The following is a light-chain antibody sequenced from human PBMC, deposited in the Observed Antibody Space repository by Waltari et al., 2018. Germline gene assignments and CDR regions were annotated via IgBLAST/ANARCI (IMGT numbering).Light chain of an antibody. Sequence: DIVMTQSPDSLAVSLGERATINCKSSQSVLYTSDNKNYLAWYQQRPGQPPKLLIYWASTRVSGVPDRFSGSGSGTEFTLTISSLQSEDFAVYYCQHYNNWPPMYTFGQGTKLEIK. V-gene: IGKV4-1*01. CDR3: QHYNNWPPMYT. CDR2: WAS. CDR1: QSVLYTSDNKNY. J-gene: IGKJ2*01.